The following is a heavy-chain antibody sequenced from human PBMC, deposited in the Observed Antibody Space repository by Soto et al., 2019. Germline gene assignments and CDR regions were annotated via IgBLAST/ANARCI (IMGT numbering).Heavy chain of an antibody. V-gene: IGHV4-59*08. CDR1: GGSISTYY. Sequence: SETLSITCTVSGGSISTYYWSWIRQPPGKGLEWIGYIYDSGSTDYNPSLKSRVTISVDTSKNQFSLKLSPVTAADTAVYYCARHGGRYCSGGTCYIYWHFDLWGRGTLVTVS. CDR3: ARHGGRYCSGGTCYIYWHFDL. CDR2: IYDSGST. D-gene: IGHD2-15*01. J-gene: IGHJ2*01.